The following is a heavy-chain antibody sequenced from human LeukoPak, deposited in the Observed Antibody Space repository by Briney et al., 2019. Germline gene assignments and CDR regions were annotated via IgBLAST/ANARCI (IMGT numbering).Heavy chain of an antibody. CDR1: GFTFSSYG. V-gene: IGHV3-30*02. Sequence: PRGSLRLSCAASGFTFSSYGMHWVRQAPGKGLEWVAFIRYDGSNKYYADSVKGRFTISRDNSKNTLYLQMNSLRAEDTAVYYCAKDWGYSSSSGRYYYYYYYMDVWGKGTTVTVSS. CDR3: AKDWGYSSSSGRYYYYYYYMDV. CDR2: IRYDGSNK. D-gene: IGHD6-6*01. J-gene: IGHJ6*03.